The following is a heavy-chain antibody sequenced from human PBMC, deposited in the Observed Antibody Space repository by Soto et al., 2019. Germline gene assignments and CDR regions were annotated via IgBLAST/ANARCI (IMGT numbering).Heavy chain of an antibody. D-gene: IGHD3-10*01. J-gene: IGHJ4*02. CDR2: ISSSTSYI. Sequence: EVQLVESGGGLVKPGGSLRLSCAASGFIFSNYNMNWVRQAPGKGLEWVSSISSSTSYIYYADSVKGRFTISRDNAKNSLYLQMNSLRVEDTAVYYCAREAAGPSDYWGQGTLVSVSS. V-gene: IGHV3-21*02. CDR1: GFIFSNYN. CDR3: AREAAGPSDY.